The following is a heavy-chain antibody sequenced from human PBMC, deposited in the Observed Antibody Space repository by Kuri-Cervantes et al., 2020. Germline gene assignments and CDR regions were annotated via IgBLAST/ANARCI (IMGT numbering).Heavy chain of an antibody. J-gene: IGHJ4*02. V-gene: IGHV1-2*04. CDR1: GYTFTGYY. CDR3: ARSLRRDNREDY. D-gene: IGHD2/OR15-2a*01. Sequence: ASVKVSCKASGYTFTGYYMHWVRQAPGQGLEWMGWINPNSGGTNYAQKFQGWVTMTTDTSTSTAYMELRSLRSDDTAVYYCARSLRRDNREDYWGQGTLVTVSS. CDR2: INPNSGGT.